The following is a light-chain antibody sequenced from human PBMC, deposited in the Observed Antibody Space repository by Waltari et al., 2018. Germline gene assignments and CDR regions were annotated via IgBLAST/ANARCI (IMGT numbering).Light chain of an antibody. V-gene: IGLV2-14*01. CDR3: SSYTSSSTHWV. CDR1: SSDVGGYNY. Sequence: QSALTQPASVSGSPGPSITISCTGTSSDVGGYNYASWYQQHPGKAPKLMIYEVSNRPSGVSNRFSGSKSGNTASLTISGLQAEDEADYYCSSYTSSSTHWVFGGGTKLTVL. J-gene: IGLJ3*02. CDR2: EVS.